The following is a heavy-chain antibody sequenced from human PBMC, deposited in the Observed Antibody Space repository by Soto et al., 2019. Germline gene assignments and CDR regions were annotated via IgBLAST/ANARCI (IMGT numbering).Heavy chain of an antibody. CDR3: ATNYGSGSAHFDN. V-gene: IGHV1-69*02. J-gene: IGHJ4*02. CDR2: IIPMLGMS. D-gene: IGHD3-10*01. Sequence: QVQLVQSGAEVKTPGSSVKVSCTASGDTFNFYTLSWVRQAPGQGLEWMGRIIPMLGMSNYAQTFQGRVTMIADKSTSTAYMGLSSLRSEDTALYYCATNYGSGSAHFDNWGQGTLVTVSS. CDR1: GDTFNFYT.